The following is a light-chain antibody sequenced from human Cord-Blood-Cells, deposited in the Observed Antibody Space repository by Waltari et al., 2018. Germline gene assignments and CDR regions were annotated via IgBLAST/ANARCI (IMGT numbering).Light chain of an antibody. CDR3: QQYNNWPPYT. CDR1: QSVSSN. Sequence: EIVMTPSPATLSVSPGERDTLSCRASQSVSSNLAWYQQKPGQAPRLLIYGASTRATGIPARFSGSGSGTEFTLTISSLQSEDFAVYYCQQYNNWPPYTFGQGTKLEIK. J-gene: IGKJ2*01. V-gene: IGKV3-15*01. CDR2: GAS.